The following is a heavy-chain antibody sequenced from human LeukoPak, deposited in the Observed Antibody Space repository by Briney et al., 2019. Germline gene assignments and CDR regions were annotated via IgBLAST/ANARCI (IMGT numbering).Heavy chain of an antibody. CDR3: ARAKHSSGWVLSDY. CDR2: ISYDGSNK. J-gene: IGHJ4*02. CDR1: GFTFSSYA. D-gene: IGHD6-19*01. V-gene: IGHV3-30*04. Sequence: GGSLRLSCAASGFTFSSYAMHWVRQAPGKGLEWVAVISYDGSNKYYADSVKGRFTISRDNSKNTLYLQMNSLRAEDTAVYYCARAKHSSGWVLSDYWGQGTLVTVSS.